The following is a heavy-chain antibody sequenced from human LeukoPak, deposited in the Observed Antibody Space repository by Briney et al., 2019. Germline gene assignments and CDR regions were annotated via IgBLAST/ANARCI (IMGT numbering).Heavy chain of an antibody. J-gene: IGHJ4*02. CDR2: INHSGST. V-gene: IGHV4-34*01. CDR1: GGSFSGYY. D-gene: IGHD2-21*02. CDR3: ARANVVTAIDY. Sequence: SETLSLTCAVYGGSFSGYYWSWIRQPPGKGLEWIGEINHSGSTNYNPSLKSRVTISVDTSKNQFSLKLSSVTAADTAVYYCARANVVTAIDYWGQGTLVTVSS.